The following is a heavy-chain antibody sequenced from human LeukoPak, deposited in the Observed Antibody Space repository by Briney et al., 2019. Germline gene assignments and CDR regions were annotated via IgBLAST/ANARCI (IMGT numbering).Heavy chain of an antibody. D-gene: IGHD2-15*01. V-gene: IGHV3-74*01. CDR3: ARAGMVAATPFDY. J-gene: IGHJ4*02. CDR2: INSDGSST. CDR1: GFTFSSYW. Sequence: GGSLRLSCAASGFTFSSYWMHWVRQAPGKGLVWVSRINSDGSSTSYADSVKGRFTISRDNAKNTLYLQMNSLRAEDTAVYYCARAGMVAATPFDYWGQGTLVTVSS.